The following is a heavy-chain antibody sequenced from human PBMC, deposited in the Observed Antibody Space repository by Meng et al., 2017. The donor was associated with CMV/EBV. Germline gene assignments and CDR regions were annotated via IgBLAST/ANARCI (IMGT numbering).Heavy chain of an antibody. J-gene: IGHJ4*02. D-gene: IGHD2-2*01. V-gene: IGHV1-69*05. Sequence: SVKVSCKASGYTFTGYYMHWARQAPGQGLEWMGGIIPIFGTANYAQKFQGRVTITTDESTSTAYMELSSLRSEDTAVYYCARETRYCSSTSCLYGVDYWDQGTLVTVSS. CDR3: ARETRYCSSTSCLYGVDY. CDR2: IIPIFGTA. CDR1: GYTFTGYY.